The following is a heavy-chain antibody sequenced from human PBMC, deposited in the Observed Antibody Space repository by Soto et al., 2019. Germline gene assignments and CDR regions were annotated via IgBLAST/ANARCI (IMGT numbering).Heavy chain of an antibody. J-gene: IGHJ3*02. V-gene: IGHV1-69*13. CDR1: GGTFSSYA. Sequence: SVKVSCKASGGTFSSYAISWVRQAPGQGLEWMGGIIPIFGTANYAQKFQGRVTITADESTSTAYMELSSLRSEDTAVYYCASSARLGTMIGVAPGAFDIWGQGTMVTVSS. CDR2: IIPIFGTA. CDR3: ASSARLGTMIGVAPGAFDI. D-gene: IGHD3-22*01.